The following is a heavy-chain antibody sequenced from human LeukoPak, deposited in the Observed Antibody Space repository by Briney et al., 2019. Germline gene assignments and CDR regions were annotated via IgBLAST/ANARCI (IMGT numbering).Heavy chain of an antibody. V-gene: IGHV4-39*07. J-gene: IGHJ4*02. CDR3: ARGGIVATGGPLGY. Sequence: SETLSLTCTVSGGSISSSSYYWGWIRQPPGKGLEWIGSIYYSGSTYYNPSLKSRVTISVDTSKNQFSLKLSSVTAADTAVYYCARGGIVATGGPLGYWGQGTLVTVSS. CDR2: IYYSGST. D-gene: IGHD5-12*01. CDR1: GGSISSSSYY.